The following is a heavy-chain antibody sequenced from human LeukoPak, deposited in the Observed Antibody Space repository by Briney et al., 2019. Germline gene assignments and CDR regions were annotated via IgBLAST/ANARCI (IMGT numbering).Heavy chain of an antibody. Sequence: SETLSLTCTVSGGSISSSSYYWSWIRQPPGKGLEWIGYIYYSGSTNYNPSLKSRVTISVDTSKNQFSLKLSSVTAADTAVYYCRGDSLIAAAAKTPLTYYYYYMDVWGKGTTVTVSS. CDR3: RGDSLIAAAAKTPLTYYYYYMDV. CDR1: GGSISSSSYY. D-gene: IGHD6-25*01. V-gene: IGHV4-61*01. J-gene: IGHJ6*03. CDR2: IYYSGST.